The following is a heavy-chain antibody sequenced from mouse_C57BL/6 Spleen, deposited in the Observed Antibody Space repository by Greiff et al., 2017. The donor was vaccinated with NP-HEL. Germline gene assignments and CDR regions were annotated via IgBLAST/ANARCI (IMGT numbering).Heavy chain of an antibody. CDR1: GYTFTSYW. V-gene: IGHV1-7*01. CDR3: ASEIITWYCDV. D-gene: IGHD1-1*01. Sequence: QVQLQQSGAELAKPGASVKLSCKASGYTFTSYWMHWVKQRPGQGLEWIGYINPSSGYTKYNQKFKDKATLTADKSSSTAYMQLSSLTYEDSAVYYCASEIITWYCDVWGTGTTVTVSS. CDR2: INPSSGYT. J-gene: IGHJ1*03.